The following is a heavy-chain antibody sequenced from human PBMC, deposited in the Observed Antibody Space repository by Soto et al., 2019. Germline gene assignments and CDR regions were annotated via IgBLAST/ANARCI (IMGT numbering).Heavy chain of an antibody. D-gene: IGHD2-2*01. Sequence: GGSLRLSCAASGFTFSSYWMSWVRQAPGKGLEWVANIKQDGSEKYYVDSVKGRFTISRDNAKNSLYLQMNSLRAEDTAVYYCARDRYCSSTSCLSYYYYYGTDVWGQGTAVTVSS. J-gene: IGHJ6*02. CDR2: IKQDGSEK. CDR3: ARDRYCSSTSCLSYYYYYGTDV. CDR1: GFTFSSYW. V-gene: IGHV3-7*03.